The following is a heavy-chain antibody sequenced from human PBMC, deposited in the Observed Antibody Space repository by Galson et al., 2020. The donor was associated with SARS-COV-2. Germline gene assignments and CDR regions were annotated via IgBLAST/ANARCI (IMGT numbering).Heavy chain of an antibody. Sequence: GESLKISCKGSGYTFTNYWIGWVRQMPGKALEWMGIIYPGDSDTRYSPSFQGQVTISADKSISTAYLQWSSLKASDTAIYYCARPRNIAWPNWFDPWGQGTLVTVSS. CDR2: IYPGDSDT. V-gene: IGHV5-51*01. CDR1: GYTFTNYW. D-gene: IGHD2-21*01. CDR3: ARPRNIAWPNWFDP. J-gene: IGHJ5*02.